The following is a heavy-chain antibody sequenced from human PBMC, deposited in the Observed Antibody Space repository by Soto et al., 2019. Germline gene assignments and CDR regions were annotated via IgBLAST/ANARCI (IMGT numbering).Heavy chain of an antibody. D-gene: IGHD2-15*01. CDR3: ARLGWELQSGRRYSDY. CDR1: GYTFSSNA. V-gene: IGHV1-18*04. Sequence: QVQFVQSGAELKKPGASMKVSCKTSGYTFSSNALTWVRQAPGQGLEWMGWISPYTGKTVYAQKFQGRVTMTTDPSTSTAYMELRALESDDTAVYYCARLGWELQSGRRYSDYWGQGTLITVSS. J-gene: IGHJ4*02. CDR2: ISPYTGKT.